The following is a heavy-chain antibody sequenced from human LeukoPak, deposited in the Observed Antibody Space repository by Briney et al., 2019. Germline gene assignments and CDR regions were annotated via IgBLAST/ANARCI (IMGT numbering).Heavy chain of an antibody. CDR2: IDPSDSYT. CDR1: GYSFTSYW. Sequence: GESLRISCKGSGYSFTSYWISWVRQMPGKGLEWMGRIDPSDSYTNYSPSFQGHVTTSADKSISTAYLQWSSLKASDTAMYYCAAGRFLEWLLFPFDYWGQGTLVTVSS. V-gene: IGHV5-10-1*01. CDR3: AAGRFLEWLLFPFDY. J-gene: IGHJ4*02. D-gene: IGHD3-3*01.